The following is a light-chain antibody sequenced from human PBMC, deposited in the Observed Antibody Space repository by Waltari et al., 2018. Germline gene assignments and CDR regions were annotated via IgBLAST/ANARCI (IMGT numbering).Light chain of an antibody. CDR2: WAS. CDR1: QSVSDHVNNKNY. V-gene: IGKV4-1*01. Sequence: DIVMTQSPDSLTVSPGERATINCSSSQSVSDHVNNKNYLAWYRQKAGQPPKLLISWASTREFGVPDRFSGSGSGTEFTLTISSLQPEDVAVYYCQQYYNTPPTFGQGTKVEIK. J-gene: IGKJ1*01. CDR3: QQYYNTPPT.